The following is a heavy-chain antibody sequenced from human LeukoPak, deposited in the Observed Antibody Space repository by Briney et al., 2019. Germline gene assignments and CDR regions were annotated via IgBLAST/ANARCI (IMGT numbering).Heavy chain of an antibody. CDR2: IYYSGGT. CDR1: GYSISSGYY. J-gene: IGHJ4*02. Sequence: SETLSLTCSVSGYSISSGYYWGWIRQPPGKGLEWIGNIYYSGGTFYNPSLKSRVNISFDTSKNHFSLKLTSVTAADTAVYYCTTYGSGLLDYWGQGILVTVSS. V-gene: IGHV4-38-2*01. CDR3: TTYGSGLLDY. D-gene: IGHD3-10*01.